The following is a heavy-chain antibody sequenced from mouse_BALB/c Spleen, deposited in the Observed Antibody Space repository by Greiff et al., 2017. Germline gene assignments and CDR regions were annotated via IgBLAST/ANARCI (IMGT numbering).Heavy chain of an antibody. J-gene: IGHJ2*01. D-gene: IGHD1-1*01. Sequence: VQLQQPGPELVKPGASVKVSCKASGYSFTDYNMYWVKLSHGKSLEWIGYIDPYNGGTSYNQKFKGKATLTVDKSSSTAFMHLNSLTSEDSAVYYCAKYLYDGSSYYFDYWGQGTTLTVSS. CDR3: AKYLYDGSSYYFDY. V-gene: IGHV1S135*01. CDR1: GYSFTDYN. CDR2: IDPYNGGT.